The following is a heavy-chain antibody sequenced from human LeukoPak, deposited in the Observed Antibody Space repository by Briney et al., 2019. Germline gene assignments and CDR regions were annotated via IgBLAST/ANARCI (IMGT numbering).Heavy chain of an antibody. CDR3: ARVPPPVSFDY. CDR2: ISSSSSYI. V-gene: IGHV3-21*01. CDR1: GFTFSSYS. J-gene: IGHJ4*02. Sequence: GGSLRLSCAASGFTFSSYSMNWVRQAPGKGLEWVSSISSSSSYIYYADSVKGRFTISRDNAKNSLYLQMNSLRAEDTAVHYCARVPPPVSFDYWGQGTLVTVSS.